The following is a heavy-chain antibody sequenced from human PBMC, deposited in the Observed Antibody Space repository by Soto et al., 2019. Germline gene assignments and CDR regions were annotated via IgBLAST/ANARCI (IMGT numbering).Heavy chain of an antibody. J-gene: IGHJ5*02. CDR2: IYSGGST. Sequence: GGSLRLSCAASGFTVSSNYMSWGRQAPGKGLEWVSVIYSGGSTYYADSVKGRFTISRDNSKNTLYLQMNSLRAEDTAVYYCARGSPRNWFDPWGQGTLVTVSS. V-gene: IGHV3-53*01. CDR3: ARGSPRNWFDP. CDR1: GFTVSSNY.